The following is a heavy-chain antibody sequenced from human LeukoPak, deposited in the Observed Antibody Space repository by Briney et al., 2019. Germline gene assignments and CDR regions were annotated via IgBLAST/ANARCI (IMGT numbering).Heavy chain of an antibody. Sequence: GGSLRLSCAASGSTFSDYYMSWIRQAPGKGLEWVSYISSSGSTIYYADSVKGRFTISRDNAKNSLYLQMNSLRAEDTAVYYCARESPSGWYHFDYWGQGTLVTVSS. D-gene: IGHD6-19*01. V-gene: IGHV3-11*01. J-gene: IGHJ4*02. CDR1: GSTFSDYY. CDR3: ARESPSGWYHFDY. CDR2: ISSSGSTI.